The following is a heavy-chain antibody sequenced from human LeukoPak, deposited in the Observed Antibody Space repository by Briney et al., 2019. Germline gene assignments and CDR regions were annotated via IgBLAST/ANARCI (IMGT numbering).Heavy chain of an antibody. Sequence: SETLSLTCTVSGGSISCGDYYWSWIRQPPGKGLKWIGYIFYSGNTYYNPSLKSRVPISVDTSKNRFSLKLSSVTAADTAVYYCARGMIVVVPAARGGFDPWGQGTLVTVSS. CDR1: GGSISCGDYY. CDR3: ARGMIVVVPAARGGFDP. J-gene: IGHJ5*02. D-gene: IGHD2-2*01. V-gene: IGHV4-30-4*01. CDR2: IFYSGNT.